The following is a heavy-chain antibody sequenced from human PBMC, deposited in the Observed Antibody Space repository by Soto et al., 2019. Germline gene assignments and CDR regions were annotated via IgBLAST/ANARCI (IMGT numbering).Heavy chain of an antibody. CDR1: GFTFSSYA. CDR3: ARDLGGGAAALAP. D-gene: IGHD6-13*01. Sequence: GGSLRLSCAASGFTFSSYAMHWVRQAPGKGLEWVAVISYDGSNKYYADSVKGRFTISRDNSKNTLYLQMNSLRAEDTAVYYCARDLGGGAAALAPWGQGTLVTVSS. V-gene: IGHV3-30-3*01. J-gene: IGHJ5*02. CDR2: ISYDGSNK.